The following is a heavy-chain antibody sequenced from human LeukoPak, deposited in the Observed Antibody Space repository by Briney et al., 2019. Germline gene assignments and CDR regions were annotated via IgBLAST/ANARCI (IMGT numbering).Heavy chain of an antibody. CDR1: GFTFSTYC. D-gene: IGHD4-11*01. Sequence: TGGSLRLSCAASGFTFSTYCMHWVRQAPGKWPMWVSRICPDGTVTNYADSVKARFIISRDNARNTVYLQMNSLRVEDTAVYYCVRDSNYHPDCWGQGTLVTVSS. CDR3: VRDSNYHPDC. V-gene: IGHV3-74*01. CDR2: ICPDGTVT. J-gene: IGHJ4*02.